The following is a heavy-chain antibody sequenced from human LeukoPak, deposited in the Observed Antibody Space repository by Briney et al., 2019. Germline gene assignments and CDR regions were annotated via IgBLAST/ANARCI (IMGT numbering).Heavy chain of an antibody. J-gene: IGHJ3*02. CDR2: IYYSGST. Sequence: SETLSLTCTVSGYSISSGYYWGWIRQPPGKGLEWIGYIYYSGSTKYNPSLKSRVTISVDMSKNQFSLNLSSVTAADTAVYYCAREARWFGEPGAFDIWGQGTKVTVSS. V-gene: IGHV4-61*01. CDR1: GYSISSGYY. CDR3: AREARWFGEPGAFDI. D-gene: IGHD3-10*01.